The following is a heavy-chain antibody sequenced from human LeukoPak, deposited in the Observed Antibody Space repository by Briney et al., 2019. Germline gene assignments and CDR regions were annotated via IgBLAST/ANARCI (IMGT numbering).Heavy chain of an antibody. J-gene: IGHJ5*02. V-gene: IGHV4-38-2*02. CDR2: IYHSGST. CDR1: GYSISSGYY. Sequence: SETLSLTCTVSGYSISSGYYWGWIRQPPGKGLEWIGSIYHSGSTYYNPSLKSRVTISVDTSKNQFSLKLSSVTAADTAVYYCATSPNCSGGSCSSPPPEGNWFDPGGQGTLVTVSS. D-gene: IGHD2-15*01. CDR3: ATSPNCSGGSCSSPPPEGNWFDP.